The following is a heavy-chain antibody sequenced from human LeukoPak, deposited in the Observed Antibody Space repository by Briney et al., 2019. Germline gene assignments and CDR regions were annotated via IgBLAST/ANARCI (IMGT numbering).Heavy chain of an antibody. CDR3: ARVYSSGYYYEDY. D-gene: IGHD3-22*01. CDR2: INHNGNVN. V-gene: IGHV3-7*03. CDR1: GFTFSSYW. Sequence: GGSLRLSCAASGFTFSSYWMNWARQAPGKGLEWVASINHNGNVNYYVDSVKGRFTISRDNAKNSLYLQMSNLRAEDTAVYYCARVYSSGYYYEDYWGQGTLVTVSS. J-gene: IGHJ4*02.